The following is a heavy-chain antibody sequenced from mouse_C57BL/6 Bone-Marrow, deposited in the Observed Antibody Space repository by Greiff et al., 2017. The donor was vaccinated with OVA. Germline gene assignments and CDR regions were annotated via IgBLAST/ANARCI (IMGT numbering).Heavy chain of an antibody. Sequence: EVMLVESGGCLVQPGGSLSLSCAASGFTFTDYYMSWVRQPPGKALEWLGFIRNKANGYTTEYSASVKGRFTISRDNSQSILYLQMNALRAEDSATYYCARSPLYYGFDYWGQGTTLTVSS. V-gene: IGHV7-3*01. D-gene: IGHD1-1*01. CDR2: IRNKANGYTT. CDR3: ARSPLYYGFDY. CDR1: GFTFTDYY. J-gene: IGHJ2*01.